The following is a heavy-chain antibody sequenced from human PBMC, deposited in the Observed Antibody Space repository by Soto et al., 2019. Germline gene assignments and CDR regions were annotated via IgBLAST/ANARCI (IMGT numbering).Heavy chain of an antibody. V-gene: IGHV4-34*01. CDR3: ARGTFRGYSYGYYFDY. D-gene: IGHD5-18*01. CDR2: IKHSGST. J-gene: IGHJ4*02. CDR1: GGSFNGYY. Sequence: SENLSLTCAVYGGSFNGYYWTWIRQPPGKGLEWIGEIKHSGSTNYNPSLKSRVTISVDTSKNQYSLNLTSVTAADTAAYYCARGTFRGYSYGYYFDYWGQGALVTVS.